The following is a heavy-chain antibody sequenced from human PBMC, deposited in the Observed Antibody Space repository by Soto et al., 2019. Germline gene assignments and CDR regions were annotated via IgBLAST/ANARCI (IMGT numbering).Heavy chain of an antibody. Sequence: SETLSLTCTVSGGSIIISSYYWGWIRQPPGKGLEWIGSMDYSGSTYYNPSLKSRVTISVDTSKNQFSLKLSSLTAEDTAVYYCAKAVGSITGTPKNYGMDVWGQGTTVTVSS. V-gene: IGHV4-39*07. D-gene: IGHD1-7*01. CDR2: MDYSGST. CDR3: AKAVGSITGTPKNYGMDV. J-gene: IGHJ6*02. CDR1: GGSIIISSYY.